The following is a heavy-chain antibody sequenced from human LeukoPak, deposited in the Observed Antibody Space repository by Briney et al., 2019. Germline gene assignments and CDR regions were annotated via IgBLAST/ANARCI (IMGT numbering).Heavy chain of an antibody. V-gene: IGHV3-74*01. CDR3: AREGGAAAGTKDFHH. Sequence: GGSLRLSCAASGFTFRNYWMHWVRQAPGKGLVWVSRINSDGSSTIYADSVKGRFTISRDNAKNTLYLEMNSLRAEDTAVYYCAREGGAAAGTKDFHHWGQGTLVTVSS. J-gene: IGHJ1*01. CDR2: INSDGSST. D-gene: IGHD6-13*01. CDR1: GFTFRNYW.